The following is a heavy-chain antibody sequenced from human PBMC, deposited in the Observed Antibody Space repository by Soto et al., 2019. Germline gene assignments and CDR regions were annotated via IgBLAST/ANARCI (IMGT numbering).Heavy chain of an antibody. CDR1: GFTFSNSA. CDR3: EKGSSWYRDFDY. Sequence: EVQLVESGGGLVQPGGSLRLSCAASGFTFSNSAMTWVRQAPGKGLEWVSGISGSGDSPYYADSVKGRFTISRDNSKNTLYLQMSSLRPEDTAVYYCEKGSSWYRDFDYWGQGTLVTVSS. D-gene: IGHD6-13*01. CDR2: ISGSGDSP. J-gene: IGHJ4*02. V-gene: IGHV3-23*04.